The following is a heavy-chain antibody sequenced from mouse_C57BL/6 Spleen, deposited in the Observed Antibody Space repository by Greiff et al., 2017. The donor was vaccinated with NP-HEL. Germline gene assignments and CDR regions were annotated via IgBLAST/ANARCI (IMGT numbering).Heavy chain of an antibody. V-gene: IGHV2-2*01. CDR2: IWSGGST. D-gene: IGHD2-1*01. CDR1: GFSLTSYG. J-gene: IGHJ1*03. CDR3: ARGNYDWYFDV. Sequence: VKVVESGPGLVQPSQSLSITCTVSGFSLTSYGVHWVRQSPGKGLEWLGVIWSGGSTDYNAAFISRLSISKDNSKSQVFFKMNSLQADDTAIYYCARGNYDWYFDVWGTGTTVTVSS.